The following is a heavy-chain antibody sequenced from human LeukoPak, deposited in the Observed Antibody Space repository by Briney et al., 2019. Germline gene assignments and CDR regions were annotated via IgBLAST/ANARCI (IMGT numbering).Heavy chain of an antibody. D-gene: IGHD2-15*01. J-gene: IGHJ5*02. Sequence: SVKVSCKASGGTFSSYAISWVRQAPGQGLEWKGGIIPIFGTANYAQKFQGRVTITADESTSTAHMELSSLRSEDTAVYYCAGGTGYCSGGSCYTNWFDPWGQGTLVTVSS. V-gene: IGHV1-69*13. CDR2: IIPIFGTA. CDR1: GGTFSSYA. CDR3: AGGTGYCSGGSCYTNWFDP.